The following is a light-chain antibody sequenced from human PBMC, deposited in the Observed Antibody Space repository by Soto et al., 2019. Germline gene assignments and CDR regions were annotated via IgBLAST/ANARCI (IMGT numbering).Light chain of an antibody. CDR2: YDS. V-gene: IGLV3-21*04. CDR3: QVWDIGSGVA. J-gene: IGLJ2*01. CDR1: NIGSKS. Sequence: SYVLTQAPSVSVAPGKTATITCGGNNIGSKSVHWYQQKPGQAPVLVIYYDSDRTSGIPERFSGSNSGSTATLTISRVEAGDEADYYCQVWDIGSGVAFGGGTKLTVL.